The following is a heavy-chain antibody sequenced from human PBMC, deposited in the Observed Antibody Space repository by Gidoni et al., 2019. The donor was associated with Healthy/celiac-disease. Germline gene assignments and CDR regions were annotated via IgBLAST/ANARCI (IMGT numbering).Heavy chain of an antibody. D-gene: IGHD4-17*01. Sequence: QVQLQESGPGLVKPSETLSLTCTVSGGSVSSGRYYWSWIRQPPGKGLEWSGYIYYSGSTNYNPSLKSRVTISVDTSKNQFSLKLSSVTAADTAVYYCARAFGGVYGDSGYYYGMDVWGQGTTVTVSS. J-gene: IGHJ6*02. CDR1: GGSVSSGRYY. V-gene: IGHV4-61*01. CDR2: IYYSGST. CDR3: ARAFGGVYGDSGYYYGMDV.